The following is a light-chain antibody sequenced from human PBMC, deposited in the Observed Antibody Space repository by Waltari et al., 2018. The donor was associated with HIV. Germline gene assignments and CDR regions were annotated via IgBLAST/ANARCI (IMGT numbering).Light chain of an antibody. J-gene: IGKJ1*01. CDR1: QTVGSY. V-gene: IGKV1-39*01. CDR3: HQNYSYPRT. Sequence: DIDMTQSPSSLSASVGDRVTITCRASQTVGSYLTWYQQKPGKAPKVLIYAASSLESGVPSRFSGSGSGTDFTLTIDSLQPEDFATYFCHQNYSYPRTFGQGTKVEIK. CDR2: AAS.